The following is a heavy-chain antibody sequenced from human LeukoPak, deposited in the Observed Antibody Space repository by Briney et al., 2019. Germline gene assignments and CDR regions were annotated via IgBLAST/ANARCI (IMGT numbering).Heavy chain of an antibody. CDR3: ARHIGGGIEDMDV. D-gene: IGHD3-16*02. V-gene: IGHV4-59*08. Sequence: SETLSLTCIVSGGSIGTYYWSWIRHSPGKGLEWIGYIYVTGSTRYNPYLQSRVTISVDTSRNQFFLKMSSVTAADTAVYYCARHIGGGIEDMDVWGTGTKVTVSS. J-gene: IGHJ6*03. CDR1: GGSIGTYY. CDR2: IYVTGST.